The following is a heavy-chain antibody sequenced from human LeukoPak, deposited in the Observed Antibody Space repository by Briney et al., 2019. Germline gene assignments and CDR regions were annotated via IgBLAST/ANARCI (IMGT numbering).Heavy chain of an antibody. V-gene: IGHV3-21*01. Sequence: GGSLRLSCAASGFTFSSYSMNWVRQAPGKGLEWVSSISSSSSYIYYADSVKGRFTISRDNAKNSLYLQMNSLRAEDTAVYYCARDFSPGTGTTGWGQGTLVTVFS. J-gene: IGHJ4*02. CDR1: GFTFSSYS. CDR2: ISSSSSYI. CDR3: ARDFSPGTGTTG. D-gene: IGHD1-1*01.